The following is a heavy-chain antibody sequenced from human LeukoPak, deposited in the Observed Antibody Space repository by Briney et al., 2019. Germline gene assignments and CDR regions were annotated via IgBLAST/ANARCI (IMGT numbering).Heavy chain of an antibody. CDR1: GYSFTDYY. Sequence: GASVKVSCKASGYSFTDYYVHCVRQAPGQGLEWMGWIDPNRGGTNYAQRFQGRVTITRDTSIATAYMDLSRLKSDDTAVYYCARRDPSWGRSWYASYGLDVWGQGTTVTVSS. J-gene: IGHJ6*02. CDR2: IDPNRGGT. D-gene: IGHD6-13*01. V-gene: IGHV1-2*02. CDR3: ARRDPSWGRSWYASYGLDV.